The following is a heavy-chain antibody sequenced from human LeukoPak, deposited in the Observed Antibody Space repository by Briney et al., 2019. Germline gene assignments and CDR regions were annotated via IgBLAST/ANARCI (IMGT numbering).Heavy chain of an antibody. CDR1: GGSISSYY. CDR3: ARGTPHYYYYYGMAV. V-gene: IGHV4-59*01. Sequence: SETLSLTCTVSGGSISSYYWSWIRQPPGKGLEWIGYIYYSGSTNYNPSLKSRVTISVDTSKNQFYLKLSSVTAADTAVYYCARGTPHYYYYYGMAVWGQGTTVTVSS. CDR2: IYYSGST. J-gene: IGHJ6*02.